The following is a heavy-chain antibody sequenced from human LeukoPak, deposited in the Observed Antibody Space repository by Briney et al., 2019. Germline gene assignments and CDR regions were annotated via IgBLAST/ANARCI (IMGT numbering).Heavy chain of an antibody. CDR2: IYYSGST. J-gene: IGHJ4*02. V-gene: IGHV4-39*01. CDR1: GGSISSSSYY. D-gene: IGHD3-16*02. Sequence: KPSETLSLTCTVSGGSISSSSYYWGWIRQPPGKGLEWIGSIYYSGSTYYNPSLKSRVTISVDTSKNQFSLKLSSVTAADTAVYYCASLFWGSYRAFDYWGQGTLVTVSS. CDR3: ASLFWGSYRAFDY.